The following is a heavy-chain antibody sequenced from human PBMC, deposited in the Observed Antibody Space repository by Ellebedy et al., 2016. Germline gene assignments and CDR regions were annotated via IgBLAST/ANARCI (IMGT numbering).Heavy chain of an antibody. CDR3: ARDPGRYCTGGSCYSRGDWFDP. CDR1: GGSITSYYY. Sequence: SETLSLTCTVSGGSITSYYYWSWFCQPPGKGLEWIGYIDYSGSAHYSPSLDSRVTISVDTSKKFFSLNLSSVTAADTAVYFCARDPGRYCTGGSCYSRGDWFDPWGQGTLVKVSS. J-gene: IGHJ5*02. D-gene: IGHD2-15*01. CDR2: IDYSGSA. V-gene: IGHV4-30-4*01.